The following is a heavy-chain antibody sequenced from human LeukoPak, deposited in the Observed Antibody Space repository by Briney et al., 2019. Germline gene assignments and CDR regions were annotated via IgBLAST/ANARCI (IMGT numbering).Heavy chain of an antibody. CDR1: GYTFTGYY. CDR2: INPNSGGT. D-gene: IGHD6-13*01. Sequence: ASVKVSCKASGYTFTGYYMHWVRQAPGQGLEWMGWINPNSGGTNYAQKFQGRVTMTRDTSISTAYMELSRLRSDDTAVYYCARDKVRPVGPGYSSSWSELDYWGQGTLATVSS. V-gene: IGHV1-2*02. CDR3: ARDKVRPVGPGYSSSWSELDY. J-gene: IGHJ4*02.